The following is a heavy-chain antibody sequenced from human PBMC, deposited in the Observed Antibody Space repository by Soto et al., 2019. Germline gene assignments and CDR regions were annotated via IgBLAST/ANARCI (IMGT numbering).Heavy chain of an antibody. Sequence: VQLLESGGGLVQPGGSLRFSCAASGFTFSIHAMGWVRQAPGKGLEWVSSISDSGGSTYYADSVKGRFTISRDNSKNTLYLQMNSLRTEDTAVYYCASWSISVTGTDYWGQGTLVTVSS. V-gene: IGHV3-23*01. D-gene: IGHD6-19*01. CDR1: GFTFSIHA. CDR3: ASWSISVTGTDY. CDR2: ISDSGGST. J-gene: IGHJ4*02.